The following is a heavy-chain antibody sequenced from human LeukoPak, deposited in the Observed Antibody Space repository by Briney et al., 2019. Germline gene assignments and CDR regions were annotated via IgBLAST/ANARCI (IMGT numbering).Heavy chain of an antibody. J-gene: IGHJ6*02. V-gene: IGHV3-33*06. CDR2: IWYDGSKK. CDR1: GFTFNGYG. D-gene: IGHD3-10*01. Sequence: GGSLRLSCAASGFTFNGYGMHWVRQAPGKGLEWVVLIWYDGSKKDYAGSVKGRFTISRDSSKNTLFLQMNSLRAEDTAVYYCAKDSGWLGAYYYYYGMDVWGQGTTVTVSS. CDR3: AKDSGWLGAYYYYYGMDV.